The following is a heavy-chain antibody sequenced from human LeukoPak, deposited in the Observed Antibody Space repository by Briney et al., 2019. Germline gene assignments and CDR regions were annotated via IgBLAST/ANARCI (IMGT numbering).Heavy chain of an antibody. CDR2: IDTGSTTI. Sequence: GGSLRLSCAASGFTFSSYSMNWVRPAPGKGLEWVSYIDTGSTTINYADSLKGRFTISRDNAKNSLFLQMNSLRAEDTAVYYCARAVWYYDSSGYAIGVYFDSWGQGTLVTVSS. D-gene: IGHD3-22*01. V-gene: IGHV3-48*01. J-gene: IGHJ4*02. CDR1: GFTFSSYS. CDR3: ARAVWYYDSSGYAIGVYFDS.